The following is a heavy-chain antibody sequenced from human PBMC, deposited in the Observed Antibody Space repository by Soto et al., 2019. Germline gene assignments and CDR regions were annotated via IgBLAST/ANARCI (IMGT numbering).Heavy chain of an antibody. J-gene: IGHJ4*02. V-gene: IGHV1-69*13. D-gene: IGHD2-21*02. Sequence: EASVKVSCKASGGTFSSYAISWVRQAPGQGLEWMGGIIPIFGTANYAQKFQGRVTITADESTSTAYMELSSLRSEDTAVYYCAQCGGDCYAPDYWGQGTLVTVS. CDR1: GGTFSSYA. CDR2: IIPIFGTA. CDR3: AQCGGDCYAPDY.